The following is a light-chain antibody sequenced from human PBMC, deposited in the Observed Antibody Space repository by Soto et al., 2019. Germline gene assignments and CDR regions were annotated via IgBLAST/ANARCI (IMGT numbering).Light chain of an antibody. Sequence: QSALTQPASVSGSPGQSITISCTGTSSDIGNYNYVSWYQQDPGKAPKLMIYDVSNRPSGVSNRFSGSKSGITASLTISGLQAEDEADYYCSSYTSSSTYVSGTGTKVTVL. J-gene: IGLJ1*01. V-gene: IGLV2-14*01. CDR2: DVS. CDR1: SSDIGNYNY. CDR3: SSYTSSSTYV.